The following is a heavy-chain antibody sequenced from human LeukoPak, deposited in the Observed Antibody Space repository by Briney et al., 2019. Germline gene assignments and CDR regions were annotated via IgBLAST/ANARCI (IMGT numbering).Heavy chain of an antibody. CDR1: GGSITSYAW. CDR3: ARVISSAWRQNDL. V-gene: IGHV4-4*02. J-gene: IGHJ5*02. CDR2: IHLNGGT. D-gene: IGHD6-19*01. Sequence: PSETLSLTCSVSGGSITSYAWWSWVRQHPGKGLEWIGEIHLNGGTVYNPSLKSRVTMSIDKSKNQLSLNLSSVTAADTAVYYCARVISSAWRQNDLWGQGTLVTVSS.